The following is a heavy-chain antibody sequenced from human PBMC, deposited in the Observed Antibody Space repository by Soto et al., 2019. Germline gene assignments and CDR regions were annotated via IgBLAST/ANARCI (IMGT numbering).Heavy chain of an antibody. V-gene: IGHV5-10-1*03. D-gene: IGHD6-13*01. CDR3: ARRLRAAGGSQKGIDAFDI. CDR2: IDPTDSYN. Sequence: EVQLVQSGAEVKKPGESLRISCKGSGYSFTSYWISWVRQMPGKGLEWMGRIDPTDSYNDYSPSFQGHVTISADKSISTAYLQWSSLKASDTAMYYCARRLRAAGGSQKGIDAFDIWGQGTVVTVSS. J-gene: IGHJ3*02. CDR1: GYSFTSYW.